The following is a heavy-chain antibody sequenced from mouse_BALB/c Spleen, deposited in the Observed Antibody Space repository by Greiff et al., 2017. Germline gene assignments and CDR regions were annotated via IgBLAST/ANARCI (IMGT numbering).Heavy chain of an antibody. J-gene: IGHJ2*01. V-gene: IGHV5-4*02. CDR1: GFTFSDYY. CDR3: ARGPKGYFDY. Sequence: EVKVVESGGGLVKPGGSLKLSCAASGFTFSDYYMYWVRQTPEKRLEWVATISDGGSYTYYPDSVKGRFTISRDNAKNNLYLQMSSLKSEDTAMYYCARGPKGYFDYWGQGTTLTVSS. CDR2: ISDGGSYT.